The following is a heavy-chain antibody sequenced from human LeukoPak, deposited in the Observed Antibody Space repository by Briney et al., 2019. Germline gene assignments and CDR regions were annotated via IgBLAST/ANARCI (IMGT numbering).Heavy chain of an antibody. V-gene: IGHV4-39*07. CDR3: ARVPIAIKGPDY. D-gene: IGHD2-21*01. J-gene: IGHJ4*02. CDR2: IYYTGTT. Sequence: PSETLSLTCTVSGGSISSSSFYWGWIRQPPGKGLDWIGSIYYTGTTYYNPSLKSRVTISIDTSKNQFSLKVNSVTAADTAVYYCARVPIAIKGPDYWGQGSLVTVSS. CDR1: GGSISSSSFY.